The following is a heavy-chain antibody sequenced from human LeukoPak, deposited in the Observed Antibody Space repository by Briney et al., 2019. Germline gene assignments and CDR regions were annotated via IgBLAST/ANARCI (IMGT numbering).Heavy chain of an antibody. D-gene: IGHD6-13*01. Sequence: EASVNVSCTVSGYTLTELSMHWVRQAPGKGLEWMGGFDPEDGETIYAQKFQGRVTMTEDTSTDTAYMELSSLRSEDTAVYYCATHSSWPFEFDYWGQGTLVTVSS. CDR2: FDPEDGET. V-gene: IGHV1-24*01. CDR3: ATHSSWPFEFDY. J-gene: IGHJ4*02. CDR1: GYTLTELS.